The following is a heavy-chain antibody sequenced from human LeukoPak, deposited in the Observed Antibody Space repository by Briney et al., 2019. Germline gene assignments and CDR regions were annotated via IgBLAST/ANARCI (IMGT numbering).Heavy chain of an antibody. CDR2: IYTSGCT. CDR1: GGSISSGSDY. V-gene: IGHV4-61*02. D-gene: IGHD1-26*01. Sequence: SQTLSLTCNVSGGSISSGSDYWSWIRQPAGKGLEWIGRIYTSGCTNYNPSLKSRVTISVDTSKNQFSLKLTSVTAADTAVYYCARESLGPPYYFDYWGQGTLVTVSS. J-gene: IGHJ4*02. CDR3: ARESLGPPYYFDY.